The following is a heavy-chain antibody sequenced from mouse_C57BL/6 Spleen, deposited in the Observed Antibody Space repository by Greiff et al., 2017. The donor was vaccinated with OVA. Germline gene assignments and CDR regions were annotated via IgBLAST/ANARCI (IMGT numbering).Heavy chain of an antibody. D-gene: IGHD1-1*01. J-gene: IGHJ4*01. Sequence: QVQLQQSGPELVKPGASVKISCKASGYAFSSSWMNWVKQRPGKGLEWIGRIYPGDGDTNYNRKFKGKATLTAEKSSSTAYMQLSSLTSEDSAVYFCARNPYYYGSSSYAMDYWGQGTSVTVSS. CDR3: ARNPYYYGSSSYAMDY. V-gene: IGHV1-82*01. CDR1: GYAFSSSW. CDR2: IYPGDGDT.